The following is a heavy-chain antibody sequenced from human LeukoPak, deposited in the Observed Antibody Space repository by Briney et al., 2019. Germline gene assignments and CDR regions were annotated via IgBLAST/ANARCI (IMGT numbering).Heavy chain of an antibody. J-gene: IGHJ4*02. Sequence: PGGSLRLSCAASGFTFTSYAMSWVRQAPGKGLECVSAISGNGGATYYADSVKGRFTISRDNSKNTLHLQMNSLRAEDTGLYYCAKATTAIVVDNFFDYWGQGTLVSVSS. D-gene: IGHD3-22*01. V-gene: IGHV3-23*01. CDR1: GFTFTSYA. CDR2: ISGNGGAT. CDR3: AKATTAIVVDNFFDY.